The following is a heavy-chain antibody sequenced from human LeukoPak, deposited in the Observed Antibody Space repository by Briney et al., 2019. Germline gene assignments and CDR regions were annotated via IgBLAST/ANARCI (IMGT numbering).Heavy chain of an antibody. CDR1: GFTFSSYG. Sequence: GGSLRLSCAASGFTFSSYGMHWVRQAPGKGLEWVAFIRYDGSNKYYADSVKGRFTISRDNSKNTLYLQMNSLRAEHTAVYYCAKLTIMITFGGVIDPDYWGQGTLVTVSS. CDR2: IRYDGSNK. V-gene: IGHV3-30*02. CDR3: AKLTIMITFGGVIDPDY. D-gene: IGHD3-16*02. J-gene: IGHJ4*02.